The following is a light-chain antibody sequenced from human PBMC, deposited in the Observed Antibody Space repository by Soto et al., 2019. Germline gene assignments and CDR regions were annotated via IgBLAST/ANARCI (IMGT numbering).Light chain of an antibody. J-gene: IGLJ2*01. Sequence: QSALTQSPSASGTPGQRVTISCSGSSSNIGSNYVYWYQQLPGTTPKLLIYRNNQRPSGVPDRFSGSKSDTSASLAISGLRSEDEADYYCAAWDDSLSGVLFGGGTKLTVL. CDR2: RNN. CDR1: SSNIGSNY. CDR3: AAWDDSLSGVL. V-gene: IGLV1-47*01.